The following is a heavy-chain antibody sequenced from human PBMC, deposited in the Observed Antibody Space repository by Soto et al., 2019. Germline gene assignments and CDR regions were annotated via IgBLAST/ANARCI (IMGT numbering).Heavy chain of an antibody. J-gene: IGHJ6*02. CDR2: ISYDGSNK. CDR3: AKAVRGSWYPNYYCYYGMDV. CDR1: GFTFSSYG. V-gene: IGHV3-30*18. D-gene: IGHD6-13*01. Sequence: QVQLVESGGGVVQPGRSLRLSCAASGFTFSSYGMHWVRQAPGKGLEWVAVISYDGSNKYYADSVKGRFTISRDNSKNTLYLQMNSLRAEDTAVYYCAKAVRGSWYPNYYCYYGMDVWGQGTTVTVSS.